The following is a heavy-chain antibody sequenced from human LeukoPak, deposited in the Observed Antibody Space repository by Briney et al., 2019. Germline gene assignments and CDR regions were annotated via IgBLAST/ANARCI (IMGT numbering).Heavy chain of an antibody. CDR3: AKDAASGYDRYFNYYTDV. CDR2: ISWNSGSI. D-gene: IGHD5-12*01. V-gene: IGHV3-9*01. J-gene: IGHJ6*03. CDR1: GFTFDDYA. Sequence: GGSLRLSCAASGFTFDDYAMHWVRQAPGKGLEWVSGISWNSGSIGYADSVKGRFTISRDNAKNSLYLQMNSLRAEDTALYYCAKDAASGYDRYFNYYTDVWGKGTTVTISS.